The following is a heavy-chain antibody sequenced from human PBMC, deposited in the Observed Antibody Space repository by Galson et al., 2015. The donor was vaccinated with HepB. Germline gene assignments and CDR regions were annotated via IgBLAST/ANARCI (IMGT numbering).Heavy chain of an antibody. CDR2: THYRSKWNN. D-gene: IGHD1-26*01. CDR3: ARDLGPRVGAAGGVYYFDY. CDR1: GDSVSSNSAG. J-gene: IGHJ4*02. V-gene: IGHV6-1*01. Sequence: CAISGDSVSSNSAGWNWIRQSPSRGLEWLGRTHYRSKWNNDYAESVNGRIAINPDTSKNQFSLQLNSVTPEDTAVYYCARDLGPRVGAAGGVYYFDYWGQGTLVTVSS.